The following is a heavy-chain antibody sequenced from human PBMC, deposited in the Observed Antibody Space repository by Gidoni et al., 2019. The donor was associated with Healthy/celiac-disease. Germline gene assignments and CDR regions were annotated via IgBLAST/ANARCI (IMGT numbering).Heavy chain of an antibody. Sequence: QVQLQQWGAGLLKPSETLSLTCAVYGGSFSGYYWSWIRQPPGKGLEWFGEINQSGSTNYNPSLKSRVTISVDTSKNQFSLKLSSVTAADTAVYYCARVIWGYSYGYYVDYWGQGTLVTVSS. J-gene: IGHJ4*02. CDR1: GGSFSGYY. V-gene: IGHV4-34*01. CDR2: INQSGST. CDR3: ARVIWGYSYGYYVDY. D-gene: IGHD5-18*01.